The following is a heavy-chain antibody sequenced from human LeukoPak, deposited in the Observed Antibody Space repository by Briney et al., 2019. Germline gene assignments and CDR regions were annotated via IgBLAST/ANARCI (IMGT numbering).Heavy chain of an antibody. V-gene: IGHV4-59*01. D-gene: IGHD2-2*01. J-gene: IGHJ5*02. Sequence: SETLSLTCTVSGDSISRYYWSWIRQSRGKGLEWSGYIYYSGSTNYNPSLKSRVTISVDTSENQIFLKLRSVTAADTAVYYCARTATKYQLGNWFDPWGQGTLVTVSS. CDR1: GDSISRYY. CDR2: IYYSGST. CDR3: ARTATKYQLGNWFDP.